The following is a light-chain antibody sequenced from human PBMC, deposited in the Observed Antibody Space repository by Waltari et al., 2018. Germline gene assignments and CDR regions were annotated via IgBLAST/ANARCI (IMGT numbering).Light chain of an antibody. CDR2: WVS. V-gene: IGKV4-1*01. J-gene: IGKJ2*01. CDR1: QSLFYSSNDLTY. Sequence: DIVLTQSPESLAVSLGERATISCKSTQSLFYSSNDLTYLAWYQQRPRQPPKLLISWVSTRESGFPDRFIGSGSGTDFTLTINSLQAEDVAVYDCQHYRSPPYTVGQGTKLELK. CDR3: QHYRSPPYT.